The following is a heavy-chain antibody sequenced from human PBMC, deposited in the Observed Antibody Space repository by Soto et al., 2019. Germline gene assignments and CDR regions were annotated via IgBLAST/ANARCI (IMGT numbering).Heavy chain of an antibody. CDR1: GYSFTSYW. J-gene: IGHJ6*03. CDR3: ARRGVWDIAARTVETDYYYMDV. D-gene: IGHD6-6*01. V-gene: IGHV5-51*01. CDR2: IYPGDSDT. Sequence: GESLKISCKGSGYSFTSYWIGWVRQMPGKGLEWMGIIYPGDSDTRYSPSFQGQVTISADKSISTAYLQWSSLKASDPAMYYCARRGVWDIAARTVETDYYYMDVWGKGTTVTVSS.